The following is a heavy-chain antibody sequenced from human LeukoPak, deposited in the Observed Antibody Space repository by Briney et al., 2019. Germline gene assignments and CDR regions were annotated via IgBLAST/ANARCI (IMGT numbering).Heavy chain of an antibody. J-gene: IGHJ4*02. Sequence: GGSLRLSCAASGFTFSSYAMSWVRQAPGKGLEWVSAISGSGGSTYYADPVKGRFTISRDNSKNTLYLQMNSLRAEDTAVYYCAKDTTPYYYDSSGYFDYWGQGTLVTVSS. V-gene: IGHV3-23*01. CDR3: AKDTTPYYYDSSGYFDY. CDR1: GFTFSSYA. D-gene: IGHD3-22*01. CDR2: ISGSGGST.